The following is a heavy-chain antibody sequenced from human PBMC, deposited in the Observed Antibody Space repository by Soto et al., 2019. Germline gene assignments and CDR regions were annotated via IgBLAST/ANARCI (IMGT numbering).Heavy chain of an antibody. D-gene: IGHD5-18*01. J-gene: IGHJ4*02. CDR1: GFTFRSFD. CDR3: ARGPPGYTHPPARFFHY. CDR2: VSSSVLSI. V-gene: IGHV3-48*03. Sequence: GGSLRLSCAASGFTFRSFDMVWVRQPPWKGLEWVSYVSSSVLSIRYADSVKGRFTVSRDNAENSLYLQMNSLRDEDTATYYRARGPPGYTHPPARFFHYWRQATLVTLAS.